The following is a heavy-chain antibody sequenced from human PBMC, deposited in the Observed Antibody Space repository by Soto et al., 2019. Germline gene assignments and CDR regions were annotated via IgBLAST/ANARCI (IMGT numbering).Heavy chain of an antibody. CDR1: GGTLSSYA. V-gene: IGHV1-69*06. CDR2: IIPIFGTA. Sequence: YSVQVCCKASGGTLSSYAISWVRQAPGRGLEWMGGIIPIFGTANYAQKFQGRVTITEDKSTRTDYMELSRMRSEDTAVYYCASVQSSSCNEVTRTSKNWFEPWGQ. J-gene: IGHJ5*02. D-gene: IGHD6-13*01. CDR3: ASVQSSSCNEVTRTSKNWFEP.